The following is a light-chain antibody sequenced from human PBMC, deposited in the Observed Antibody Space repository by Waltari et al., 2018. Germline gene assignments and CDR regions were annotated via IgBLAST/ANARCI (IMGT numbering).Light chain of an antibody. V-gene: IGKV3-11*01. CDR2: DAS. J-gene: IGKJ4*01. CDR1: QGISRN. CDR3: QQSSERPVT. Sequence: IVFTQSPATLSLSPGERATLSCRASQGISRNLGWYQQKLGQAPRLLIYDASNRATGIPARFSGSGSGTDFTLTISSLEPEDFAVYYCQQSSERPVTFGGGTKVEIK.